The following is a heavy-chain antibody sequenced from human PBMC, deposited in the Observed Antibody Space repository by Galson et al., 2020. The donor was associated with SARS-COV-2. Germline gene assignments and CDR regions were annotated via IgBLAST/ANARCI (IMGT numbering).Heavy chain of an antibody. J-gene: IGHJ4*02. CDR3: AKGGGPLGY. CDR2: ISWNSGSI. V-gene: IGHV3-9*01. Sequence: SLKISCAASGFTFDDYAMHWVRQAPGKGLEWVSGISWNSGSIGYADSVKGRFTISRDNAKNSLYLQMNSLRAEDTALYYCAKGGGPLGYWGQGTLVTVSS. CDR1: GFTFDDYA.